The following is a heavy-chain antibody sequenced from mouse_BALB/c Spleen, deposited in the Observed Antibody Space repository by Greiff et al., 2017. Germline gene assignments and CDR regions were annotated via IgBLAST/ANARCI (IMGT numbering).Heavy chain of an antibody. J-gene: IGHJ4*01. V-gene: IGHV14-4*02. D-gene: IGHD1-1*02. CDR3: NGYAGAHGMDY. CDR1: GYTFTSYV. CDR2: IDPENGDT. Sequence: EVQLQQSGPELVKPGASVKMSCKASGYTFTSYVMHWVKQRPEQGLEWIGWIDPENGDTEYAPKFQGKATMTADTSSNTAYLQLSSLTSEDTAVYYCNGYAGAHGMDYWGQGTSVTVSA.